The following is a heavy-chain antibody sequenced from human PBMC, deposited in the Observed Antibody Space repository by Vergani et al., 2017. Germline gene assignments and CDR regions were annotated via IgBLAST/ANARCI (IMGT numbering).Heavy chain of an antibody. Sequence: QVQLVQSGAEVKKPGSSVKVSCKASGGTFSSYAISWVRQAPGQGLEWMGGIIPIFGTANYAQKFQGRVTITADESTSTAYMELSSLRSEDTAVYYCARGERHVDDYGDPDAFDIWGQGTMVTVSS. CDR1: GGTFSSYA. CDR2: IIPIFGTA. CDR3: ARGERHVDDYGDPDAFDI. D-gene: IGHD4-17*01. J-gene: IGHJ3*02. V-gene: IGHV1-69*01.